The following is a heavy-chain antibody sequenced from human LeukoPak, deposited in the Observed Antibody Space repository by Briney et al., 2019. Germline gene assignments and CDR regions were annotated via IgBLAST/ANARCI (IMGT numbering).Heavy chain of an antibody. CDR3: AKRVVAGTTDP. Sequence: ASVKVSCKASGYTFTSYYMHWVRRAPGQGLEWMGIINPSGGSTGYAQKFQGRVTITRDTSTSTVYMELSSLRSEDTAVYYCAKRVVAGTTDPWGQGTLVSVSS. J-gene: IGHJ5*02. CDR2: INPSGGST. CDR1: GYTFTSYY. V-gene: IGHV1-46*01. D-gene: IGHD6-19*01.